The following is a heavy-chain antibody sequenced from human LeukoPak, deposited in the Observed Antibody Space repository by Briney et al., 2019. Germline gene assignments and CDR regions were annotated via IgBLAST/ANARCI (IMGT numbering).Heavy chain of an antibody. D-gene: IGHD2-2*01. CDR1: GFTFSSYA. CDR2: INSDGSST. J-gene: IGHJ3*02. V-gene: IGHV3-74*01. Sequence: GSLRLSCAASGFTFSSYAMGWVRQAPGKGLEWVSRINSDGSSTSYADSVKGRFTISRDNAKNTLYLQMNSLRAEDTAVYYCAKGCSSTSCYGTDDAFDIWGQGTMVTVSS. CDR3: AKGCSSTSCYGTDDAFDI.